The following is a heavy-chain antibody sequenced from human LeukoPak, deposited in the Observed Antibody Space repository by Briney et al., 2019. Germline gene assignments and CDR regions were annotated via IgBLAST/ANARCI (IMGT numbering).Heavy chain of an antibody. CDR2: IYTDGST. J-gene: IGHJ4*02. D-gene: IGHD6-13*01. CDR3: TTYRQQLAFDT. V-gene: IGHV4-4*07. Sequence: SETLPLTCTVSGASMSSYYWSWIRQSAGKGLEWIGRIYTDGSTNYSPSLKSRVTMSVDTSKKQFSLKLNSVTAADTAVYYCTTYRQQLAFDTWGQGTLVTVSS. CDR1: GASMSSYY.